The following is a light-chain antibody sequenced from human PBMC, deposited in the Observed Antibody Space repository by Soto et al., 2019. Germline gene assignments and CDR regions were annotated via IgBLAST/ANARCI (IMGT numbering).Light chain of an antibody. CDR3: NSYTSSSTPV. J-gene: IGLJ2*01. V-gene: IGLV2-14*01. CDR1: SSDVGGYNY. CDR2: DVN. Sequence: QSVLTQPASVSGSPGQSITISCTGTSSDVGGYNYVSWYQQHPGKAPKLMIYDVNNRPSGVSNRFSGSKSGNTASLTISGLQAEDAADYYCNSYTSSSTPVFGGGTKLTVL.